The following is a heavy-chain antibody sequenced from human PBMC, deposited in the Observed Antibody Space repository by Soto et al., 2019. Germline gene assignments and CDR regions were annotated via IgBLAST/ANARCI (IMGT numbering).Heavy chain of an antibody. CDR3: VRDRWLRSSIAVTLWFDP. CDR1: GYTFTSYA. D-gene: IGHD5-12*01. CDR2: INAGNGNT. Sequence: QVQLVQSGAEVKKPGASVKVSCKASGYTFTSYAMHWVRQAPGQRLEWMGWINAGNGNTKYSQKFQGRVTITRDTSASTAYMELSSLRSEDTAVYYCVRDRWLRSSIAVTLWFDPWGQGTLVTVSS. J-gene: IGHJ5*02. V-gene: IGHV1-3*01.